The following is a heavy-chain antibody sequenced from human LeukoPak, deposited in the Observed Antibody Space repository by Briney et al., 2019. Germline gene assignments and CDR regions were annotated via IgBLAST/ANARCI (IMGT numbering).Heavy chain of an antibody. V-gene: IGHV1-18*01. CDR3: ARGPLAGTIDY. CDR2: ISAYNGNT. J-gene: IGHJ4*02. Sequence: ASVKVSCKASGYTFTSYGISWVRQAPGQGLEWMGWISAYNGNTNYAQKLQGRVTMTTDTSTSTANMELRSLTSDDAAVYYCARGPLAGTIDYWGQGTLVTVSS. D-gene: IGHD6-19*01. CDR1: GYTFTSYG.